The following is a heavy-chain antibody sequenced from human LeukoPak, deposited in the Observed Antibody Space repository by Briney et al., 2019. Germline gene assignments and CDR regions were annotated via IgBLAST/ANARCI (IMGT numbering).Heavy chain of an antibody. CDR1: GFTFSSYA. D-gene: IGHD3-3*01. V-gene: IGHV3-23*01. CDR3: ARLGMYYDFWSGYYG. CDR2: ISGSGGST. J-gene: IGHJ4*02. Sequence: GGSLRLSCAASGFTFSSYAMSWVRQAPGKGLEWVSAISGSGGSTYYADSVKGRFTISRDDAKNTVYLQMNSLRAEDTAVYYCARLGMYYDFWSGYYGWGQGTLVTVSS.